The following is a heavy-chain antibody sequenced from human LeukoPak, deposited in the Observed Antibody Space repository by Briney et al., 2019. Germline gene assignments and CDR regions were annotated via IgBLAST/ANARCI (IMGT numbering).Heavy chain of an antibody. Sequence: PGGSLRLSCAASGFTFSSYWMHWVRHAPGKGLVWVSRINSDGSSTSYADSVKGRFTISRDNSKNTLYLQMNSLRAEDTAVYYCAKVPGLNYYDSSGYDWYFDLWGRGTLVTVSS. J-gene: IGHJ2*01. CDR2: INSDGSST. CDR1: GFTFSSYW. D-gene: IGHD3-22*01. CDR3: AKVPGLNYYDSSGYDWYFDL. V-gene: IGHV3-74*01.